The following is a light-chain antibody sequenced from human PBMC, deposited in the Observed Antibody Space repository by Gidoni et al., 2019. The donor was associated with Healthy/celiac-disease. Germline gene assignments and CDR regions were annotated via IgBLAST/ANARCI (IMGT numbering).Light chain of an antibody. CDR2: GAS. CDR1: QSVSRSY. J-gene: IGKJ1*01. CDR3: QQYGSSPWT. Sequence: EIVLTQSPGTLSLSPGESATLSCRASQSVSRSYLAWYQPKPGQAPRLLIYGASSRATGIPDRCSGSWSRKDFTLTISILEPEDFAVYYCQQYGSSPWTFGQGTKVEIK. V-gene: IGKV3-20*01.